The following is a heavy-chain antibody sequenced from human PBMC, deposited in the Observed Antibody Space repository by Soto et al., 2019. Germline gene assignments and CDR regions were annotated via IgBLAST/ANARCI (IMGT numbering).Heavy chain of an antibody. CDR2: IFSSGSS. D-gene: IGHD2-15*01. CDR3: ARVGYDSGGYPLDY. CDR1: GGSIDSGAYY. Sequence: PSETLSLTCTVSGGSIDSGAYYWSWIRQHPGKGLEWIGYIFSSGSSYYNPSLNSRLLISVDTSKNQFSLKLTSVTAADTAVYYCARVGYDSGGYPLDYWGQGTLVTVS. V-gene: IGHV4-31*03. J-gene: IGHJ4*02.